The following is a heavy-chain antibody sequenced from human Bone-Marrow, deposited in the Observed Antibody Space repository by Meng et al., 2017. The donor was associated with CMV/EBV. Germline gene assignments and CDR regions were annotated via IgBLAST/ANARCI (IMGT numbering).Heavy chain of an antibody. D-gene: IGHD3-22*01. J-gene: IGHJ4*02. CDR1: GFTFSGYS. Sequence: GESLKISCAASGFTFSGYSMNWVRQAPGKGLEWVSSISSSSSYIYYADSVKGRFTISRDNAKNSLYLQMNSLRAEDTAVYYCARSRSSGYLNYWGQGTLVTGSS. V-gene: IGHV3-21*01. CDR3: ARSRSSGYLNY. CDR2: ISSSSSYI.